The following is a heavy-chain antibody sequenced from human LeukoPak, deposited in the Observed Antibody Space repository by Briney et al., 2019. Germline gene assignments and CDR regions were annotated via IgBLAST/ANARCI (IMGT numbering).Heavy chain of an antibody. D-gene: IGHD6-13*01. V-gene: IGHV3-23*01. CDR3: AKGGSSWHAFDS. CDR1: GFTFSTYA. J-gene: IGHJ3*02. Sequence: PGGSLRLSCAASGFTFSTYAMSWVRQAPGKGLEWVSAFTVGGGTTFYADSVKGRFTISRDNSKNTLYLQMNSLRAEDTAVYYCAKGGSSWHAFDSGGQGTMVTVSA. CDR2: FTVGGGTT.